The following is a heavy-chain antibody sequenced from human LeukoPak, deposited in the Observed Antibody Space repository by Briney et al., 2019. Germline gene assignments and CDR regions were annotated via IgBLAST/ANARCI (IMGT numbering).Heavy chain of an antibody. J-gene: IGHJ3*02. V-gene: IGHV4-39*07. CDR1: GGSISSSSYY. D-gene: IGHD6-6*01. Sequence: SGTLSLTCTVSGGSISSSSYYWGWIRQPPGKGLEWIGSIYYSGSTYYNPSLKSRVTISVDTSKNQFSLKLSSVTAADTAVYYCARDLSSSGAFDIWGQGTMVTVSS. CDR3: ARDLSSSGAFDI. CDR2: IYYSGST.